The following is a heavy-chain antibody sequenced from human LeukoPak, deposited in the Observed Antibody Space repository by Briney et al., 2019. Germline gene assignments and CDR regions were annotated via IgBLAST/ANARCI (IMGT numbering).Heavy chain of an antibody. CDR3: ARGEMSHQNY. CDR2: ISVGRGDS. Sequence: ASVKVSCKASGYTFTSYTIHWVRQAPGQSLEWMGWISVGRGDSKCSQEFQGRVTLTRDTSATTAYMELSRLRSDDTAVYYCARGEMSHQNYWGQGTLVTVSS. V-gene: IGHV1-3*01. J-gene: IGHJ4*02. D-gene: IGHD5-24*01. CDR1: GYTFTSYT.